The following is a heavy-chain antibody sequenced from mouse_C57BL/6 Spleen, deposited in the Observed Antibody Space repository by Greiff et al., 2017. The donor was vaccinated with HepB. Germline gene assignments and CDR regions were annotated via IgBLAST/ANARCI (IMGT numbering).Heavy chain of an antibody. Sequence: QVQLQQPGAELVMPGASVKLSCKASGYTFTSYWMHWVKQRPGQGLEWIGEIDPSDSYTNYNQKFKGKSTLTVDTSSSTAYMQLSSLTSEDSAVYYCARSPRQLRPAWFAYWGQGTLVTVSA. D-gene: IGHD3-2*02. J-gene: IGHJ3*01. V-gene: IGHV1-69*01. CDR3: ARSPRQLRPAWFAY. CDR2: IDPSDSYT. CDR1: GYTFTSYW.